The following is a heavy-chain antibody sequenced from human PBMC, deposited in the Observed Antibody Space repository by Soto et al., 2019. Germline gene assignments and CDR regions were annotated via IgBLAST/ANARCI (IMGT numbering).Heavy chain of an antibody. CDR3: VRDSSGLYGFDS. CDR2: IYWDDDK. V-gene: IGHV2-5*05. CDR1: GFSLSTSGVG. J-gene: IGHJ4*02. Sequence: QITLKESGPTLVKPTQTLTLTCTFSGFSLSTSGVGVGWIRQPPGKALEWLALIYWDDDKRYGPSLSSRLTITKDTSKNLLVLTRTNMDPVDTATYYCVRDSSGLYGFDSWGQGRLVTVSS. D-gene: IGHD6-19*01.